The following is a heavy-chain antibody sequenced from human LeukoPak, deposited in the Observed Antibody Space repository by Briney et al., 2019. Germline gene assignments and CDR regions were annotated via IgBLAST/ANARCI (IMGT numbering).Heavy chain of an antibody. Sequence: SETLSLTCTVSGGSISSYYWSWIRQPPGKGLEWIGYIYYSGSTNYNPSLKGRVTISVDTSKNQFSLKLSSVTAADTAVYYCARRGWLQGLFDYWGQGTLVTVSS. CDR3: ARRGWLQGLFDY. V-gene: IGHV4-59*01. J-gene: IGHJ4*02. CDR2: IYYSGST. D-gene: IGHD5-24*01. CDR1: GGSISSYY.